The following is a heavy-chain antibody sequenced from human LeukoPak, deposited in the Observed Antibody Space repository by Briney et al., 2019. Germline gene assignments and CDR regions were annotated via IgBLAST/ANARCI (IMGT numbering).Heavy chain of an antibody. Sequence: GASVKVSCKASGFTFTSSAMQWVRQARGQRLEWIGWIVVGSGNTNYAQKFQERVTITRDMSTSTAYMELSSLRSEDTAVYYCAAGGYSYGYAESFDYWGQGTLVTVSS. D-gene: IGHD5-18*01. J-gene: IGHJ4*02. V-gene: IGHV1-58*02. CDR1: GFTFTSSA. CDR3: AAGGYSYGYAESFDY. CDR2: IVVGSGNT.